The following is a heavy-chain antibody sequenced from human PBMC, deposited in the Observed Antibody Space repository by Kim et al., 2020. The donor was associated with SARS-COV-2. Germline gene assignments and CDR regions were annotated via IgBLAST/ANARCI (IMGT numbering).Heavy chain of an antibody. J-gene: IGHJ4*02. Sequence: TKYSQTFQGRVTISRDTSAHTAYMELRSLRIEDTAFYYCARDMNPTVYDYWGQGTLVTVSS. CDR2: T. D-gene: IGHD4-4*01. V-gene: IGHV1-3*01. CDR3: ARDMNPTVYDY.